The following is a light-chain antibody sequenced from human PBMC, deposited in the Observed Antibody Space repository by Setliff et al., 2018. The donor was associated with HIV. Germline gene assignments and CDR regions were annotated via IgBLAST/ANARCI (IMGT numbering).Light chain of an antibody. CDR1: SSDVGSPLSS. CDR3: CSYGSGDIWI. Sequence: QPVLTQPASVSGSPGQSINISCTGSSSDVGSPLSSVSWYQQNPGEVSKLLIYEVTRRPSGISDRFSGSKSDNTASLTISWLQTEDEADYYCCSYGSGDIWIFGGGTK. CDR2: EVT. V-gene: IGLV2-23*02. J-gene: IGLJ2*01.